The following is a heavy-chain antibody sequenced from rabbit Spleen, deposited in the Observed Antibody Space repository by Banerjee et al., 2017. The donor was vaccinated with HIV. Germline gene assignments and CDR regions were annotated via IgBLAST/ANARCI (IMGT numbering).Heavy chain of an antibody. J-gene: IGHJ6*01. V-gene: IGHV1S45*01. CDR2: IDSGSSAGT. CDR3: ARSTYGYDDYGDLYYAAMDL. Sequence: QEQLEESGGDLVKPGASLTLTCTASGFSFSSSYWICWVRQAPGKGLERIGCIDSGSSAGTYYASWVNGRFTISSDNAQNTVDLQMNSLTAADTATYFCARSTYGYDDYGDLYYAAMDLWGQGTLVTVS. CDR1: GFSFSSSYW. D-gene: IGHD2-1*01.